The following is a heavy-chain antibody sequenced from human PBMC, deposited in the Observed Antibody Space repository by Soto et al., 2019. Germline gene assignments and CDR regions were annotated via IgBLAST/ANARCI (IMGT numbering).Heavy chain of an antibody. J-gene: IGHJ3*02. Sequence: ASVKVSCKASGYTFTSYAMHWVRQAPGQRLEWMGWINAGNGNTKYSQKFQGRVTITRDTSASTAYIELSSLRSEDTAVYYCARDLETGYYAFDIWGQGTMVTVSS. CDR1: GYTFTSYA. D-gene: IGHD3-9*01. CDR3: ARDLETGYYAFDI. CDR2: INAGNGNT. V-gene: IGHV1-3*01.